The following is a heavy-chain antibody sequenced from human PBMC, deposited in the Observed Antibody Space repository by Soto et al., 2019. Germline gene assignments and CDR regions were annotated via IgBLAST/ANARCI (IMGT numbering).Heavy chain of an antibody. Sequence: QVHLQQWGAGLLKPSETLSLTCAVTGGAFNGYYWTWIRQSPGKGLQWIGEINHSGTVDYNPSLKSRVTFSIDTSTKQFSLTLTSVTAADTAVYYCARAGAALVRGSIVGFDYWGQGTLVTVSS. D-gene: IGHD3-10*01. J-gene: IGHJ4*02. CDR2: INHSGTV. V-gene: IGHV4-34*01. CDR3: ARAGAALVRGSIVGFDY. CDR1: GGAFNGYY.